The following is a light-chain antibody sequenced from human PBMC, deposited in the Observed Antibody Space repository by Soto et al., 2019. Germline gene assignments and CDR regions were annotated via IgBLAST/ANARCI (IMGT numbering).Light chain of an antibody. Sequence: DVVMTQSPLSLPVTPGEPASISCRSSQSLLHSNGYKYLDWYLQRPGQSPQLLIYLGSNRASGVPDRFSGSGSGTDFTFTISSLQPEDIATYYCLGLTFGGGTKVEIK. CDR2: LGS. CDR3: LGLT. V-gene: IGKV2-28*01. CDR1: QSLLHSNGYKY. J-gene: IGKJ4*01.